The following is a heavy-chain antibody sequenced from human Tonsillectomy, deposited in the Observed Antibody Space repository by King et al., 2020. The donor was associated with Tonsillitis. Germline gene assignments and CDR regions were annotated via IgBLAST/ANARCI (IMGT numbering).Heavy chain of an antibody. CDR2: IYHSGST. CDR1: GYSITSGFY. J-gene: IGHJ4*02. Sequence: VQLQESGPGLVKPSETLSLTCAVSGYSITSGFYWGWIRQPPGKGLEWFGSIYHSGSTYYNPSLKSRVTISVNTSTNQFSLKLSSVTAADTAVYYCGGARDWVQLFDYWGQGTQVTVSS. CDR3: GGARDWVQLFDY. V-gene: IGHV4-38-2*01. D-gene: IGHD5-24*01.